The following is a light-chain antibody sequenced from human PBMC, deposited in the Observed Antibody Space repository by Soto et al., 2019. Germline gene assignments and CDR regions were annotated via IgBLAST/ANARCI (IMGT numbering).Light chain of an antibody. J-gene: IGKJ2*01. V-gene: IGKV3-15*01. CDR2: GAS. CDR3: QQYNTWPPYT. CDR1: QSISSRY. Sequence: EIVMTQSPGTLSLSPGERAPLSCRASQSISSRYLAWYQQKPGQAPRPLIYGASTRATGIPPRFSGSGSGTEFTLTISSLQSEDFAVYYCQQYNTWPPYTFGQGTKVDIK.